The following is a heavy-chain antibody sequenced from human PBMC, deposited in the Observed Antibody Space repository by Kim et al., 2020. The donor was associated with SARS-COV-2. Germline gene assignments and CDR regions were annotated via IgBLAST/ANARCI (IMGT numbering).Heavy chain of an antibody. V-gene: IGHV4-39*01. Sequence: SETLSLTCTVSGGSISSSSYYWGWLRQPPGKGLEWIGSIYYSGSTYYNPSLKSRVTISVDTSKNQFSLKLSSVTAADTAVYYCARHIGGSCYGRGCWFDPWGQGTLVTVSS. J-gene: IGHJ5*02. CDR1: GGSISSSSYY. CDR2: IYYSGST. D-gene: IGHD2-15*01. CDR3: ARHIGGSCYGRGCWFDP.